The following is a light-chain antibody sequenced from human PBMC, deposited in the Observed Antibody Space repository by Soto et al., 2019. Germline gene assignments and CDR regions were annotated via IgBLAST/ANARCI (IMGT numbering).Light chain of an antibody. Sequence: DIQMTPSASTLSASVGDRVTITFRASQSISSWLAWYQQKPGKAPKLLIYKASTLKSGVPSRFSGSGSGTEFTLTISSLQPDDFATYYCQHYNSYSEAFGQGTKVDIK. V-gene: IGKV1-5*03. CDR3: QHYNSYSEA. J-gene: IGKJ1*01. CDR1: QSISSW. CDR2: KAS.